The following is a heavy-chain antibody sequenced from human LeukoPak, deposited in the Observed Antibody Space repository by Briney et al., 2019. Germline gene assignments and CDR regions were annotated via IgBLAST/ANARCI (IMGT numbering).Heavy chain of an antibody. V-gene: IGHV1-18*01. CDR2: ISAYNGNT. D-gene: IGHD2-15*01. CDR1: GYTFTSYG. CDR3: ARSVAQAVFDY. Sequence: ASLKVSCKASGYTFTSYGISWVRQAPGQGLEWMGWISAYNGNTNDAQKLQGRVTMTTDTSTSTAYMELRSLRSDDTAVYYCARSVAQAVFDYWGQGTLVTVSS. J-gene: IGHJ4*02.